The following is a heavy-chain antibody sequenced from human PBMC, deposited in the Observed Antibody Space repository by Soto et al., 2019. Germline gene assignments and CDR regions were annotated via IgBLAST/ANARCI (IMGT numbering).Heavy chain of an antibody. V-gene: IGHV4-4*02. CDR1: GDSINNTYW. CDR2: IYHTGGR. J-gene: IGHJ6*02. CDR3: ARDPPGQQLVPYYYYYGMDV. Sequence: SETLSITCFVSGDSINNTYWWSWVRQAPEKGLEWIGEIYHTGGRSYMPSLRGRITLSVDTSKNQFSLKLTSVTAEDTAVYYCARDPPGQQLVPYYYYYGMDVWGQGTTVTVSS. D-gene: IGHD6-13*01.